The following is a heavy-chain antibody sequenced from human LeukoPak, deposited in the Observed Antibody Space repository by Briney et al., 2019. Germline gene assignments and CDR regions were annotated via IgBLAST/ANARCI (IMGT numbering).Heavy chain of an antibody. D-gene: IGHD3-3*01. V-gene: IGHV1-18*01. CDR2: ISAYNGNT. CDR3: ARGNLMLTIFGVVIITHFDY. J-gene: IGHJ4*02. CDR1: GYTFTSYG. Sequence: ASVKVSCKASGYTFTSYGISWVRQAPGQGLEWMGWISAYNGNTNYAQKLQGRVTMTTDTSTSTAYMELRSLRSDDTAAYYCARGNLMLTIFGVVIITHFDYWGQGTLVTVSS.